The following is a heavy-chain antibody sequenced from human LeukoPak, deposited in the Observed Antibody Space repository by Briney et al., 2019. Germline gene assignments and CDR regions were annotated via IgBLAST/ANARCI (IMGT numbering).Heavy chain of an antibody. J-gene: IGHJ4*02. V-gene: IGHV3-30*03. CDR3: ARGEVYYYFDY. CDR2: ISYDGSNK. CDR1: GFTFRSYG. D-gene: IGHD1-26*01. Sequence: PGGSLRLSCAASGFTFRSYGMHWVRQAPGKGLEWVAVISYDGSNKYNADSVKGRFTISRDNSKNTLYLQMNSLRAEDTAVYYCARGEVYYYFDYWGQGTLVTVSS.